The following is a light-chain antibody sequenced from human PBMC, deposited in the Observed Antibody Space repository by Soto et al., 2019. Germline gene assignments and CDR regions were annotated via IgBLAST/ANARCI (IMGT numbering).Light chain of an antibody. CDR1: SSDVGGCDC. V-gene: IGLV2-14*01. J-gene: IGLJ1*01. Sequence: QSALTQPASVSGSPGQSITISCTGTSSDVGGCDCVSWYQQHPGKAPKLMIYEVNNRPSGVSNRFSGSKSGNTASLTISGLQAEDEADYYCISFTSTRTYVCGTGTKLTVL. CDR2: EVN. CDR3: ISFTSTRTYV.